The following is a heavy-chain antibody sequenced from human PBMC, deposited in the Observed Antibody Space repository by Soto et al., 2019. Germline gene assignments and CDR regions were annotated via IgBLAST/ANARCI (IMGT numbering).Heavy chain of an antibody. Sequence: ASVKVSCKASGYTFTGYYMHWVRQAPGQGLEWMGWINPNSGGTNYAQKFQGWVTMTRDTSISTAYMELSRLRSDDTAVYYCAREEGHIVVVPAASANDAFDIWGQGTMVTVSS. V-gene: IGHV1-2*04. CDR1: GYTFTGYY. CDR2: INPNSGGT. CDR3: AREEGHIVVVPAASANDAFDI. J-gene: IGHJ3*02. D-gene: IGHD2-2*01.